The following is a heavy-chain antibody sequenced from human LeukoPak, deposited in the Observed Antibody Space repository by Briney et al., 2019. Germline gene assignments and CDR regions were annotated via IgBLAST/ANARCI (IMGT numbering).Heavy chain of an antibody. Sequence: GGSLRLSCGACGFTFSDYYMRWLRQARGEGGEGVSYISRSGRNIYYADCEEGRFTISRDNAKTSLYLQMTSLRAEDPAVYYFAIAPDWFLDYWGQGTLVSVSS. J-gene: IGHJ4*02. CDR1: GFTFSDYY. V-gene: IGHV3-11*01. D-gene: IGHD3-9*01. CDR3: AIAPDWFLDY. CDR2: ISRSGRNI.